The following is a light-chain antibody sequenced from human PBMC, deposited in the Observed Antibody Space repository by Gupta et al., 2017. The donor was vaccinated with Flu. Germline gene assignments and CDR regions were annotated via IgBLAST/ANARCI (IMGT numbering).Light chain of an antibody. V-gene: IGLV1-51*01. CDR2: DNN. CDR3: GTWDSSLSAWV. J-gene: IGLJ3*02. Sequence: QSVLTQPPSVSAAPGPKVTISCSGSGSNIGNNYVSWYQQLPGTAPKLLIYDNNKRPSGIPDRFSGSKSGTSATLGITGLQTGDEADYYCGTWDSSLSAWVFGGGTKLTVL. CDR1: GSNIGNNY.